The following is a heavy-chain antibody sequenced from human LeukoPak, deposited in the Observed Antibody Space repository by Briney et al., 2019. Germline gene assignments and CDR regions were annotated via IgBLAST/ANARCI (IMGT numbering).Heavy chain of an antibody. CDR2: IYSGGST. CDR1: GFTVSSNY. Sequence: PGGSLRLSCAASGFTVSSNYMSWVRQAPGKGLEWVSVIYSGGSTYYADSVKGRFTISRHNSKNTLYLQMNSLRAEDTAMYYRARGGGDYGDYVGYYYYYGMDVWGKGTTVTVSS. D-gene: IGHD4-17*01. CDR3: ARGGGDYGDYVGYYYYYGMDV. J-gene: IGHJ6*04. V-gene: IGHV3-53*04.